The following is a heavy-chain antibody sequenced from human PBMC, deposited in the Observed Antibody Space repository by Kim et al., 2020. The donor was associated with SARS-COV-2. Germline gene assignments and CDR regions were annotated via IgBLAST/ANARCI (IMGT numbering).Heavy chain of an antibody. V-gene: IGHV1-3*01. CDR2: INAGNGNT. D-gene: IGHD3-3*01. Sequence: ASVKVSCKASGYTFTSYAMHWVRQAPGQRLEWMGWINAGNGNTKYSQKFQGRVTITRDTSASTAYMELSSLRSEETAVYYCAREYALLEWLLQAGYYYYGMDVWGQGTTVTVSS. J-gene: IGHJ6*02. CDR3: AREYALLEWLLQAGYYYYGMDV. CDR1: GYTFTSYA.